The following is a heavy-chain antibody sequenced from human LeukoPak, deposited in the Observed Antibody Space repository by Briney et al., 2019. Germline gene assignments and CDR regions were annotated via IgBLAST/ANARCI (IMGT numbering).Heavy chain of an antibody. CDR3: AKSPITMIVVVEIDY. Sequence: GGSLRLSCAASGFTFSSYAMSWVRQAPGKGLDLVSAISGSGGSTYYADSVKGRFTISRDNSKNTLYLQMNSLRAEDTAVYYCAKSPITMIVVVEIDYWGQGTLVTVSS. CDR1: GFTFSSYA. V-gene: IGHV3-23*01. CDR2: ISGSGGST. D-gene: IGHD3-22*01. J-gene: IGHJ4*02.